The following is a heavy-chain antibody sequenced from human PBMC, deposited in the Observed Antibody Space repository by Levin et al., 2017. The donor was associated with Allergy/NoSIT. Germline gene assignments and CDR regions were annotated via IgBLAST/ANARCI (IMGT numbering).Heavy chain of an antibody. D-gene: IGHD2-15*01. V-gene: IGHV4-4*02. CDR1: GGSISSSNW. J-gene: IGHJ3*02. CDR3: ARGGDQVFGGFDI. Sequence: SQTLSLTCAVSGGSISSSNWWSWVRQPPDKGLEWIGEIYHSGSTNYNPSLKSRVTISLDKAKNHFSLKLSSVTAADTAVYYCARGGDQVFGGFDIWGQGTMVTVSS. CDR2: IYHSGST.